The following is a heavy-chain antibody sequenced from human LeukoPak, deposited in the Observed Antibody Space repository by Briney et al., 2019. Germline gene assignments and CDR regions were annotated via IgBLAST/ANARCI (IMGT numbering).Heavy chain of an antibody. V-gene: IGHV3-73*01. CDR3: TRVGPSTVADY. D-gene: IGHD1-26*01. Sequence: GGSLKLSCAASGFTFSDSAIHWVRQASGKGLEWVGRIRSKPQSYATAYDESLKGKFTISRDDSKNTAYLQMSSLKIEDTAVYYCTRVGPSTVADYWGQGTQVTVSS. CDR2: IRSKPQSYAT. J-gene: IGHJ4*02. CDR1: GFTFSDSA.